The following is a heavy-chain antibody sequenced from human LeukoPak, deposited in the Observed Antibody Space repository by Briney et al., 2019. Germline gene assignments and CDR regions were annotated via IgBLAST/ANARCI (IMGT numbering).Heavy chain of an antibody. CDR3: AREYSISSYSFSYYMDV. Sequence: SETLSLTCTVSGGSINSYYWSWLRQPPGKRLELIGYIYYTGSTNYSPSLKSRVTMSVHTPKNQFSLKLSSVTAADTAVYYCAREYSISSYSFSYYMDVWGKGTTVTVSS. D-gene: IGHD6-6*01. J-gene: IGHJ6*03. CDR1: GGSINSYY. V-gene: IGHV4-59*01. CDR2: IYYTGST.